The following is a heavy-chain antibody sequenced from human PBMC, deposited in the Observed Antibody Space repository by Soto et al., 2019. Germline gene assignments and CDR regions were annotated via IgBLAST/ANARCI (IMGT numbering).Heavy chain of an antibody. Sequence: SETLSLTCAVYGGSFSGYYWSWIRQPPGKGLEWIGEINHSGSTNYNPSLKSRVTISVDTSKNQLSLKLSSVTAADTAVYYCARVLMVYAIKGWFDPWGQGTLVTVSS. J-gene: IGHJ5*02. CDR3: ARVLMVYAIKGWFDP. V-gene: IGHV4-34*01. D-gene: IGHD2-8*01. CDR1: GGSFSGYY. CDR2: INHSGST.